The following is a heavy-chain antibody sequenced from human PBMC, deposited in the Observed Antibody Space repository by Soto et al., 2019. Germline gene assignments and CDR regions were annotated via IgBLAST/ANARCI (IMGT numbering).Heavy chain of an antibody. V-gene: IGHV1-8*01. CDR2: MNPNSGNT. CDR1: GYTFTSYD. CDR3: AGRGYSGYDSSDY. J-gene: IGHJ4*02. Sequence: ASVKVSCKASGYTFTSYDINWVRQATGQGLEWMGWMNPNSGNTGYAQKFQGRVTMTRNTSTSTAYMELSSLRSEDTAVYYCAGRGYSGYDSSDYWGQETLVTVSS. D-gene: IGHD5-12*01.